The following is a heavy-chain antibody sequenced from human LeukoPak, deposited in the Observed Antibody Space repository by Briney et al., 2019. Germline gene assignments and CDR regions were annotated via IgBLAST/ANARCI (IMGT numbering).Heavy chain of an antibody. D-gene: IGHD3-10*01. V-gene: IGHV1-2*02. CDR3: ARGPNHYGSGRDHFDD. CDR2: IDPNSGNT. CDR1: RYTFTAYY. Sequence: ASVKVSCKASRYTFTAYYMHWVRQAPGQGLEAMGWIDPNSGNTKYAQKFHGRVTMTRGTSISTAYMELSRLTSDDTAVYYCARGPNHYGSGRDHFDDWGQGTPVTVSS. J-gene: IGHJ4*02.